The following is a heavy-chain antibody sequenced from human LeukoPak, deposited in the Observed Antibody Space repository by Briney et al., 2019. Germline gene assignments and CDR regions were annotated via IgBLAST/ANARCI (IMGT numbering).Heavy chain of an antibody. J-gene: IGHJ3*02. CDR2: IYSGGTT. D-gene: IGHD1-26*01. V-gene: IGHV3-53*01. CDR3: ARARTRYSGSYGGAFDI. Sequence: PGGSLRLSCAASGFTVSSNYMSWVRQAPGKGLEWVSVIYSGGTTHYADFVKGRFAISRDDSKNSLYLQMNSLRAEDTAVYYCARARTRYSGSYGGAFDIWGQGTMVTVSS. CDR1: GFTVSSNY.